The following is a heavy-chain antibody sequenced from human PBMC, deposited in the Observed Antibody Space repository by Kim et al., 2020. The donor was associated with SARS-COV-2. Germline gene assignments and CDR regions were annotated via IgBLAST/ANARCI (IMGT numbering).Heavy chain of an antibody. J-gene: IGHJ4*02. V-gene: IGHV4-59*09. Sequence: TTYNHSLKSRVTISVDTSKNQFSLKLSSVTAADTAVYYCARGGSSGYYYGWGQGTLVTVSS. CDR3: ARGGSSGYYYG. CDR2: T. D-gene: IGHD3-22*01.